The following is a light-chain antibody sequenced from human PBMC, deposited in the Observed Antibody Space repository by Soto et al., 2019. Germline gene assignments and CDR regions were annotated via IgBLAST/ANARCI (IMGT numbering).Light chain of an antibody. CDR3: QQGNCFPLT. Sequence: DIQMTQSPSSVSASVGDRVTITCRASQDISSWLAWFQQKPGEAPRLLIYAATSLHSGVPSRFSGSGSGTDFPLTISRLQPEDCATYFCQQGNCFPLTFGGGTKVEIK. CDR2: AAT. J-gene: IGKJ4*01. V-gene: IGKV1-12*01. CDR1: QDISSW.